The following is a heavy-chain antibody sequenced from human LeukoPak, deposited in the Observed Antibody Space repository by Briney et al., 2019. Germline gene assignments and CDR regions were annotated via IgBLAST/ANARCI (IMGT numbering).Heavy chain of an antibody. CDR3: ARGKQWLVFDY. J-gene: IGHJ4*02. D-gene: IGHD6-19*01. CDR2: LSMSGHNL. V-gene: IGHV3-48*04. Sequence: GSLRLSCVASGFTFSSRDWMTWVRQAPGKGLEWVSYLSMSGHNLQYADSVKGRFTMSRDNAKNSLYLQMNSLRAEDTAMYYCARGKQWLVFDYWGQGILVTVSS. CDR1: GFTFSSRDW.